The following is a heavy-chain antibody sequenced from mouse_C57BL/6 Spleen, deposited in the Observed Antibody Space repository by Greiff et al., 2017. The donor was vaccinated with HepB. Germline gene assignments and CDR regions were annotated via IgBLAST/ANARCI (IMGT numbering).Heavy chain of an antibody. V-gene: IGHV7-3*01. CDR2: IRNKANGYTT. Sequence: EVKLMESGGGLVQPGGSLSLSCAASGFTFTDYYMSWVRQPPGKALEWLGFIRNKANGYTTEYSASVKGRFTISRDNSQSILYLQMNALRAEDSATYYCARNLYYFDYWGQGTTLTVSS. CDR3: ARNLYYFDY. CDR1: GFTFTDYY. J-gene: IGHJ2*01.